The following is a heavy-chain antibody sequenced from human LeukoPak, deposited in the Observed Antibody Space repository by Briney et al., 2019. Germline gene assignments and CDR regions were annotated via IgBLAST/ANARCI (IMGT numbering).Heavy chain of an antibody. D-gene: IGHD6-13*01. CDR3: AREKQQLAPFDY. J-gene: IGHJ4*02. CDR2: INPSGGST. V-gene: IGHV1-46*01. Sequence: ASVKVSCKASGYRFTSFGISWVRQAPGQGLEWMGIINPSGGSTSYAQKFQGRVTMTRDTSTSTVYMELSSLRSEDTAVYYCAREKQQLAPFDYWGQGTLVTVSS. CDR1: GYRFTSFG.